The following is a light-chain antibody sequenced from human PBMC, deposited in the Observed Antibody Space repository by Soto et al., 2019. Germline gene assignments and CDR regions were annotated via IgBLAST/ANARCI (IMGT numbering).Light chain of an antibody. J-gene: IGKJ4*02. CDR3: QQRGNWPLT. Sequence: EIVLTQSPATLSLSPGERATLSCRASQSVSTYLAWYQHKPGQAPRILIYDASNRATGVPARFNGSGSGTDFTLTISSLEPEDCAVYYCQQRGNWPLTFGGGTKVEI. CDR1: QSVSTY. V-gene: IGKV3-11*01. CDR2: DAS.